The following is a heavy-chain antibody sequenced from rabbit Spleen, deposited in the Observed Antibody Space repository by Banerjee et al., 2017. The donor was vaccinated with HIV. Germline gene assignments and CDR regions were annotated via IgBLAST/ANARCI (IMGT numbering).Heavy chain of an antibody. CDR1: GFDFSSNA. CDR2: IYTGSSGST. Sequence: QSLEESGGGLVKPGGTLTLTCKASGFDFSSNAMCWVRQAPGKGLEWIACIYTGSSGSTYYASWAKGRFTISKTSSTTVTLQLTSLTAADTATYFCARGSAAMTMVITGFYFNLWGPGTLVTVS. CDR3: ARGSAAMTMVITGFYFNL. J-gene: IGHJ4*01. V-gene: IGHV1S40*01. D-gene: IGHD2-1*01.